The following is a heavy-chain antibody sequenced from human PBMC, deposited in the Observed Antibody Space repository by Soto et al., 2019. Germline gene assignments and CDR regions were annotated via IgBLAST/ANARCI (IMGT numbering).Heavy chain of an antibody. D-gene: IGHD3-22*01. CDR2: IYYSGGT. CDR3: ATHRNNYYRY. Sequence: SETLSLTCAVSGGSNSSGGYYWSWIRQHPGKGLEWIGYIYYSGGTYFNPSLKSRVTISLDTSKNQFSLKLTSVTAADTAVYYCATHRNNYYRYWGQGTLVTVSS. J-gene: IGHJ4*02. V-gene: IGHV4-31*11. CDR1: GGSNSSGGYY.